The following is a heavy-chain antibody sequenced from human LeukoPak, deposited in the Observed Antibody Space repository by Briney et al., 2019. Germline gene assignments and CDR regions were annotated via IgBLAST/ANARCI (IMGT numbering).Heavy chain of an antibody. CDR1: GGTFSSYA. D-gene: IGHD1-7*01. Sequence: GASVKVSCKASGGTFSSYAISWVRQAPGQGLEWMGGIIPIFGTANYAQKFQGRVTITADESTSTAYMELSSLGSEDTAVYYRARIFGTTSRYYYYMDVWGKGTTVTVSS. V-gene: IGHV1-69*01. J-gene: IGHJ6*03. CDR3: ARIFGTTSRYYYYMDV. CDR2: IIPIFGTA.